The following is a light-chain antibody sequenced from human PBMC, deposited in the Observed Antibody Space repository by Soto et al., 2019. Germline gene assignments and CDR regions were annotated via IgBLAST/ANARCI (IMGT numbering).Light chain of an antibody. V-gene: IGKV3-20*01. CDR3: QQYGSSPRT. CDR2: GAS. J-gene: IGKJ1*01. Sequence: EIVLTQSPGTLSLSPGERATLSCRASKSVSSSDLAWYQQNPGQAPRPLIYGASSRATGIPDRFSGSGSGTDFTLTISRLEPEDFAVYYCQQYGSSPRTFGQGTKVEIK. CDR1: KSVSSSD.